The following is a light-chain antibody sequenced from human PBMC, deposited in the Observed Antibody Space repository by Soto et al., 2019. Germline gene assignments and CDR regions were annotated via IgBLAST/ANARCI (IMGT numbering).Light chain of an antibody. Sequence: DIQMTQSPSSLSASVGDRVTITCRASQSISSYLNWYQQKPGKAPKLLIYAASSLQSGVPSRFSVSGSGTDFTLTISSLQPEDFATYDCQQSYSTPTFGGGTKVEIK. CDR1: QSISSY. J-gene: IGKJ4*01. V-gene: IGKV1-39*01. CDR2: AAS. CDR3: QQSYSTPT.